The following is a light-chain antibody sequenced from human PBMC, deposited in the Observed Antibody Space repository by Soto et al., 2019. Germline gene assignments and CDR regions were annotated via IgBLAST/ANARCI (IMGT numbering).Light chain of an antibody. CDR2: NNN. CDR3: AAWDDSLNGYV. Sequence: QSVLTQPPSATGIPGQRVTISCSGGSSNIGTNAVNWYQQLPGTAPKLLIYNNNQRPSGVPDRFSGSKSGTSASLAISGLQSEDEADYYCAAWDDSLNGYVFGTGTKVTV. J-gene: IGLJ1*01. CDR1: SSNIGTNA. V-gene: IGLV1-44*01.